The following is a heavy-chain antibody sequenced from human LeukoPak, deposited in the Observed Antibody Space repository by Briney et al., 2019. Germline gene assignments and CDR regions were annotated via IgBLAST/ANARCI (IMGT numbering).Heavy chain of an antibody. V-gene: IGHV1-2*02. J-gene: IGHJ4*02. CDR2: INPNSGGT. CDR3: ARSLLLWFGEFFL. Sequence: GASVKVSCKASGYTFTGYYMHWVRQAPGQGLEWMGWINPNSGGTNYAQKFQGRVTMTRDTSISTAYMELSRLRSDDTAVYYCARSLLLWFGEFFLWGQGTLVTVSS. CDR1: GYTFTGYY. D-gene: IGHD3-10*01.